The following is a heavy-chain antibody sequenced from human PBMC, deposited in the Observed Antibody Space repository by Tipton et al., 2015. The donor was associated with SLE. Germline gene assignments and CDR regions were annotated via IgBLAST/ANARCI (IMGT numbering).Heavy chain of an antibody. CDR2: IRYDGSNK. Sequence: SLRLSCAASGFTFSTYAMHWVRQAPGKGLEWVAFIRYDGSNKYYADSVKGRFTISRDNSKNTLYLQMNSLRAEDTAVYYCARDLRGYYYDSTGSFDYWGQGTLVTVSS. CDR1: GFTFSTYA. CDR3: ARDLRGYYYDSTGSFDY. V-gene: IGHV3-30*02. J-gene: IGHJ4*02. D-gene: IGHD3-22*01.